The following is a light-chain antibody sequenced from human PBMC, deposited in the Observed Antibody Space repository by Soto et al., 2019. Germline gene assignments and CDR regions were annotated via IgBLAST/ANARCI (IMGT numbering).Light chain of an antibody. V-gene: IGKV3-20*01. J-gene: IGKJ2*01. CDR1: QSVSASF. CDR3: QQYGTSPPEYT. CDR2: GAS. Sequence: EIVLTQSPGTLSLSPGERATLSCRASQSVSASFLAWYQQKPGQAPRLLIYGASSRATCIPDRFSGGGSETDFSLTISRLEPEDFAVDYCQQYGTSPPEYTFGQGTKLEIK.